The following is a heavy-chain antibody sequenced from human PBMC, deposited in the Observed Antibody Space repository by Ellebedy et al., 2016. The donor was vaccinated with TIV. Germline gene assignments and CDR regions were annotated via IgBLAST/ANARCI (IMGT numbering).Heavy chain of an antibody. CDR3: ARERLINYYDSSGYFPDALDI. J-gene: IGHJ3*02. Sequence: SETLSLXXTVSGYSVSSGYYWGWIRQPPGKGLEWIGSIYHSRNTYYNASLKRRVTISVDTSKNQFSLKLSSVTAADTAVYYCARERLINYYDSSGYFPDALDIWGQGTMVTVSS. V-gene: IGHV4-38-2*02. D-gene: IGHD3-22*01. CDR2: IYHSRNT. CDR1: GYSVSSGYY.